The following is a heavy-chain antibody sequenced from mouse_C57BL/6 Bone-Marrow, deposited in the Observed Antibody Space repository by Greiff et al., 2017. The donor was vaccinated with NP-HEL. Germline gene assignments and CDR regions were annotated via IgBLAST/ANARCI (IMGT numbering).Heavy chain of an antibody. J-gene: IGHJ2*01. CDR3: DRHEDGGYGGYLCYVGY. Sequence: QVQLQQSGAELVKPGASVKLSCKASGYTFTEDTIHWVKQRSGQGLEWIGWFYPGSGSIKYDEKFKDKATLTADTSSSTAYMGLSRMTSEDSAVYLCDRHEDGGYGGYLCYVGYWGQGATLAVSS. D-gene: IGHD2-3*01. CDR1: GYTFTEDT. V-gene: IGHV1-62-2*01. CDR2: FYPGSGSI.